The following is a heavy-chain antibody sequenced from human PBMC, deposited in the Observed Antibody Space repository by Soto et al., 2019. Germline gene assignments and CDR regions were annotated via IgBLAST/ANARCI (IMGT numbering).Heavy chain of an antibody. CDR2: ISGSGGST. J-gene: IGHJ3*02. D-gene: IGHD2-2*02. CDR3: AKYIRLLYENDAFDI. CDR1: GFTFSSYA. Sequence: GGFLRLSFAASGFTFSSYAMSWVRPAPGKGLEWVSAISGSGGSTYYADSVKGRFTISRDNSKNTLYLQMNSLRAEDTAVYYCAKYIRLLYENDAFDIWGQGTMVTVSS. V-gene: IGHV3-23*01.